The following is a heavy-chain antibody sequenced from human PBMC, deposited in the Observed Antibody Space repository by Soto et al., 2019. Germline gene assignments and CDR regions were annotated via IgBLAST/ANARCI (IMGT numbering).Heavy chain of an antibody. CDR3: ARALVVPAAEYYYYPGMDV. D-gene: IGHD2-2*01. CDR2: INHSGST. V-gene: IGHV4-34*01. J-gene: IGHJ6*02. Sequence: SETLSLTCAVYGGSFSGYYWSWIRQPPGKGLEWIGEINHSGSTNYNPSLKSRVTISVDTSKNQFSLKLSSVTAADTAVYYCARALVVPAAEYYYYPGMDVWGQGTTVPVSS. CDR1: GGSFSGYY.